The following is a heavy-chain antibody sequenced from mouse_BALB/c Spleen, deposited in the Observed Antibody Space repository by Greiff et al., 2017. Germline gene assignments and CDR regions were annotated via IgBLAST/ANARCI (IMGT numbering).Heavy chain of an antibody. D-gene: IGHD2-2*01. Sequence: VQLQQSGAVLARPGASVKMSCKASGYTFTSYWMHWVKQRPGQGLEWIGAIYPGNSDTSYNQKFKGKAKLTAVTSTSTAYMELSSLTNEDSAVYYCTREGYYGYFDVWGAGTTVTVST. CDR3: TREGYYGYFDV. J-gene: IGHJ1*01. CDR1: GYTFTSYW. V-gene: IGHV1-5*01. CDR2: IYPGNSDT.